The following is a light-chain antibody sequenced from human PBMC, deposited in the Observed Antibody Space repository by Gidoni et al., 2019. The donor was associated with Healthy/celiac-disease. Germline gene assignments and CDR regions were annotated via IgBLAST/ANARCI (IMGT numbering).Light chain of an antibody. CDR2: AAS. CDR1: QSISSY. CDR3: QQSYSTPWT. Sequence: IKITQSPSSLSESEGDRDTITCRASQSISSYLNWYQQKPGKAPKLLIYAASSLQSGVPSRFSGSGSGTDFTLTISSLQPEDFATYYCQQSYSTPWTFXQXTKVEIK. V-gene: IGKV1-39*01. J-gene: IGKJ1*01.